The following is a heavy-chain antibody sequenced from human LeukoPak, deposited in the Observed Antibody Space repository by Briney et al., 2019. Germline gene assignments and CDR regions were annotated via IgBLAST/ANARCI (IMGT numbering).Heavy chain of an antibody. CDR3: ARGSSDWYGGYNWFDP. CDR2: IYHSGST. V-gene: IGHV4-4*02. D-gene: IGHD6-19*01. Sequence: SETLSLTCAISGGSISSSNWWSWVRQPPGKGLEWIGEIYHSGSTNYSPSLKSRVTISVDKSKNQFSLKVTSVTAADTAVYYCARGSSDWYGGYNWFDPWGQGTLVTVSS. J-gene: IGHJ5*02. CDR1: GGSISSSNW.